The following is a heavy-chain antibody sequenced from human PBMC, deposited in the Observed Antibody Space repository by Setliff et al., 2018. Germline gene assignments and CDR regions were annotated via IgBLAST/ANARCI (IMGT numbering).Heavy chain of an antibody. CDR1: GGTLSGYA. CDR3: ARDSVTLGQLERRGGFRYYDMDV. J-gene: IGHJ6*02. CDR2: ITPIFETA. D-gene: IGHD1-1*01. Sequence: ASVKVSCKASGGTLSGYAFSWVRQAPGQGLEWVGGITPIFETAHYAQKFQDRVTITADKSTSTVYMELNSLISKDTAVYLCARDSVTLGQLERRGGFRYYDMDVWGQGTTVTVSS. V-gene: IGHV1-69*06.